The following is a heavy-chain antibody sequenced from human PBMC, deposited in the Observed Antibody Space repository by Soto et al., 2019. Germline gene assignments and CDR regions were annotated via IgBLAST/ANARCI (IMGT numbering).Heavy chain of an antibody. CDR1: GDSVSSNSAA. CDR3: ARARPYYDSSGYYDS. J-gene: IGHJ4*02. CDR2: TYYRSKWFN. V-gene: IGHV6-1*01. Sequence: XQTLSIPSANAGDSVSSNSAACNLIRHSPSRGLEWLGRTYYRSKWFNDYAVSVKSRITINPDTSKNQFSLQPSSVTPEDTAVYYCARARPYYDSSGYYDSWGQGILVTSPQ. D-gene: IGHD3-22*01.